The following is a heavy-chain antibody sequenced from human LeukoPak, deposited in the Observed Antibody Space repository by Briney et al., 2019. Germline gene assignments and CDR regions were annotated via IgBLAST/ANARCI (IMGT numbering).Heavy chain of an antibody. Sequence: GASVKVSCKASGYTFTGYYMHWVRQAPGQGLEWMGWINPNSGGTNYAQKFQGRVTMTRDTSISTAYMELSRLRSDDTAVYYCARAIDRYYDSSGYDYWGQGTLVTVSS. CDR3: ARAIDRYYDSSGYDY. D-gene: IGHD3-22*01. CDR2: INPNSGGT. J-gene: IGHJ4*02. CDR1: GYTFTGYY. V-gene: IGHV1-2*02.